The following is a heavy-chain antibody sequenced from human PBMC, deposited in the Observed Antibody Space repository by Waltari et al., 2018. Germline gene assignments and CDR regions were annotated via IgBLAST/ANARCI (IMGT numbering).Heavy chain of an antibody. V-gene: IGHV4-39*07. CDR1: GGSINNRDYY. Sequence: QLHLQESGPGLVKPSETLSLTCFVSGGSINNRDYYWGWIRQAPGKGLEWIGSIFYMGSTYSTRSLRSRFPIQVAPNNNPFSLRLNSVTAADTAGYYGGRGWGVGSASRGTPPNWFDPWGQGILVTVSS. CDR3: GRGWGVGSASRGTPPNWFDP. CDR2: IFYMGST. J-gene: IGHJ5*02. D-gene: IGHD3-16*01.